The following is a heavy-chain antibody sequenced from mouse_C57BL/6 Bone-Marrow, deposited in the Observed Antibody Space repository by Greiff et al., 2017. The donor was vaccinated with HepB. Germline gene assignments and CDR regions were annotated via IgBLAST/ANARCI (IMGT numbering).Heavy chain of an antibody. D-gene: IGHD1-1*01. CDR1: GFTFSSYA. CDR2: ISSGGDYI. J-gene: IGHJ1*03. Sequence: DVQLVESGEGLVKPGGSLKLSCAASGFTFSSYAMSWVRQTPEKRLEWVAYISSGGDYIYYADTVKGRFTISRDNARNTLYLQMSSLKSEDTAMYYCTRDQRYYYGSSRHWYFDVWGTGTTVTVSS. CDR3: TRDQRYYYGSSRHWYFDV. V-gene: IGHV5-9-1*02.